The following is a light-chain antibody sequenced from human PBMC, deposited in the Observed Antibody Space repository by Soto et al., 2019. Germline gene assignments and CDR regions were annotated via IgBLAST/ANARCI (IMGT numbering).Light chain of an antibody. V-gene: IGLV2-14*01. CDR2: DVS. CDR1: SSDVGGYNY. J-gene: IGLJ1*01. Sequence: QSALTQPASVSGSPGQSITISCTGTSSDVGGYNYVSWYQQHPGKAPKLMIYDVSNRPSGVSNRFSGSKSGNTASLTISGLQAEDEADYYSSSSTSSSTSNYVFRTGTKV. CDR3: SSSTSSSTSNYV.